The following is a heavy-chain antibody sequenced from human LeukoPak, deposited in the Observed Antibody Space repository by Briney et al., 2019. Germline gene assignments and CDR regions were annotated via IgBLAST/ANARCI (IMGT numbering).Heavy chain of an antibody. J-gene: IGHJ4*02. V-gene: IGHV1-46*01. D-gene: IGHD6-19*01. CDR2: INPSGGST. CDR1: GYTFTGYY. Sequence: ASVKVSCKASGYTFTGYYMHWVRQAPGQGLGWMGIINPSGGSTSYAQKFQGRVTMTRDTSTSTVYMELSSLRSEDTAVYYCAREDSSGWYYFDYWGQGTLVTVSS. CDR3: AREDSSGWYYFDY.